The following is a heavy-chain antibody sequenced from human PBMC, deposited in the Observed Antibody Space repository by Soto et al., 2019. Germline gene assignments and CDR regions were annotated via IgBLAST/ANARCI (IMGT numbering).Heavy chain of an antibody. J-gene: IGHJ4*02. D-gene: IGHD1-20*01. V-gene: IGHV3-33*01. Sequence: QVQLMESGGGVVQPGRSLRLSCTASGFTFSDYGMHWVRQAPGKGLEWVSFIGGSTEHYAGSVKGRFTSSRDNSNNTLHLQMNNHRLEETADYYCARHNPVGLPDYWGQGTLVTVS. CDR2: IGGSTE. CDR1: GFTFSDYG. CDR3: ARHNPVGLPDY.